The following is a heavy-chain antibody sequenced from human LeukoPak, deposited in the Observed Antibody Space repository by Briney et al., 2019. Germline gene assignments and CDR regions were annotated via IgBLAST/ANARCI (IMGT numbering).Heavy chain of an antibody. CDR2: IRSKAYGGTT. Sequence: GGSLRLSCAASGFTFSSYAMSWVRQAPGKGLEWVGFIRSKAYGGTTEYAASVKGRFTISRDDSKSIAYLQMNSLKTEDTAVYYCTRDPGVLAGFDYWGQGTLVTVSS. CDR1: GFTFSSYA. CDR3: TRDPGVLAGFDY. J-gene: IGHJ4*02. D-gene: IGHD2-8*01. V-gene: IGHV3-49*04.